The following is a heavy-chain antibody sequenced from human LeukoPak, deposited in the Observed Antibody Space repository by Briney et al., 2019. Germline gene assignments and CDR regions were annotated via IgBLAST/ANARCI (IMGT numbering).Heavy chain of an antibody. CDR2: ISHSAYTT. CDR3: VRYDSSGYYLGY. D-gene: IGHD3-22*01. V-gene: IGHV3-23*01. CDR1: GFSFSSYA. Sequence: GGSLRLSCAASGFSFSSYAMSWVRQAPGKGLEWVSTISHSAYTTYYADSVKGRFTISRDSSKNTLYLQMNSLRAEDTAVYYCVRYDSSGYYLGYWGQGTLVTVSS. J-gene: IGHJ4*02.